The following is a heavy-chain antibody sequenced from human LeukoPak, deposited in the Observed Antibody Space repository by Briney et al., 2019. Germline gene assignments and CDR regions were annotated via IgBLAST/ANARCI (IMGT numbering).Heavy chain of an antibody. CDR3: ARGLPYYYDSSGYYLR. CDR2: INHSGST. D-gene: IGHD3-22*01. Sequence: SETLSLTCAVYGRSFSGYYWSWIRQPPGKGLEWIGEINHSGSTNYNPSLKSRVTISVDTSKNQFSLKLSSVTAADTAVYYCARGLPYYYDSSGYYLRWGQGTLVTVSS. CDR1: GRSFSGYY. J-gene: IGHJ4*02. V-gene: IGHV4-34*01.